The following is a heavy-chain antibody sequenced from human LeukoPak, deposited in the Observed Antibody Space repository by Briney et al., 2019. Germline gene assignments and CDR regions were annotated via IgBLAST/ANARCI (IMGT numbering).Heavy chain of an antibody. CDR1: GFTFSSYA. D-gene: IGHD4-23*01. CDR2: ISGSGGST. CDR3: ARDDYGGTNFDY. Sequence: SGGSLRLSCAASGFTFSSYAMSWVRQAPGKGLEWVSAISGSGGSTYYADSVKGRFTISRDNSKNTLYLQMNSLRAEDTAVYYCARDDYGGTNFDYWGQGTLVTVSS. V-gene: IGHV3-23*01. J-gene: IGHJ4*02.